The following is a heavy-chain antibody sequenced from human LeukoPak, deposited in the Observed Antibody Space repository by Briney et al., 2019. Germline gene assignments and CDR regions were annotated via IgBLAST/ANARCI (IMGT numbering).Heavy chain of an antibody. V-gene: IGHV3-7*01. CDR3: ARDIGAGNFWSGPLEY. J-gene: IGHJ4*02. D-gene: IGHD3-3*01. CDR2: IKQDGSEV. Sequence: GGSLRLSCAASGFTFSSNWMSWVRQAPGKGLEWVADIKQDGSEVNYVDSVKGRFTISRDNAKNSLYLQMNSLRAEDTAVYYCARDIGAGNFWSGPLEYWGQGSLVTVSS. CDR1: GFTFSSNW.